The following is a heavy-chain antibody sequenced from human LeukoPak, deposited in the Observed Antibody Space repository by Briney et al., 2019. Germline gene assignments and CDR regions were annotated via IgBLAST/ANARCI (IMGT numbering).Heavy chain of an antibody. D-gene: IGHD4-23*01. V-gene: IGHV3-53*01. CDR3: ARDKYRWSAPGRYYYCYYGMDV. Sequence: GGSLRLSCAASGFTVSSNYMSWVRQAPGKGLEWVSVIYSGGSTYYADSVKGRFTISRDNSKNTLYLQMNSLRAEDTAVYYCARDKYRWSAPGRYYYCYYGMDVWGQGTTVTVSS. CDR1: GFTVSSNY. CDR2: IYSGGST. J-gene: IGHJ6*02.